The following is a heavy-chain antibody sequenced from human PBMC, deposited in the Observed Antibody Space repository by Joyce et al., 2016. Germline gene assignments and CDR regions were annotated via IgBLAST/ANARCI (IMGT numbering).Heavy chain of an antibody. CDR3: ARDGGYYFDY. J-gene: IGHJ4*02. D-gene: IGHD3-16*01. V-gene: IGHV4-59*02. CDR2: ISSTGST. CDR1: GDSVTSLF. Sequence: QVHLQESGPGLVKPSETLSLTCTVSGDSVTSLFWNWIRQPPGKGLEWVAHISSTGSTKYNPSLKSRATISLDAPRNQFSLKLTSVTVADTAIYYCARDGGYYFDYWGQGTLVAVSS.